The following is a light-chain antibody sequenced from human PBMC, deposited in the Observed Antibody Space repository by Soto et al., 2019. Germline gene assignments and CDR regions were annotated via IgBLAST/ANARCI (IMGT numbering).Light chain of an antibody. CDR3: QQSYSTPWT. J-gene: IGKJ1*01. CDR1: QSISSY. Sequence: DVQMTQSPSSLSASVGDRVTITCRASQSISSYLNWYQQKPGQAPKLLIYAASSLHSGVPSRFSGSESGTDFTLTISSLQPEDFATYFCQQSYSTPWTFGQGTKVEIK. V-gene: IGKV1-39*01. CDR2: AAS.